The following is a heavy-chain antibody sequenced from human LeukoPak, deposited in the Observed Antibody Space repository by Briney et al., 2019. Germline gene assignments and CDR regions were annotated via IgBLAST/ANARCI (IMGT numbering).Heavy chain of an antibody. D-gene: IGHD3-10*01. V-gene: IGHV2-26*01. CDR3: ARMTVLPHAKLIYFDY. J-gene: IGHJ4*02. CDR2: ISSNDEK. Sequence: KGSGPTLVNPTETLTLTCTVSDFSLINARMGVSWIRQPPGKPLEWLAHISSNDEKSYRTSLKSRLSISKDTSNSQVVLRMTYMDPVDTATYYCARMTVLPHAKLIYFDYWGQGTLVTVSS. CDR1: DFSLINARMG.